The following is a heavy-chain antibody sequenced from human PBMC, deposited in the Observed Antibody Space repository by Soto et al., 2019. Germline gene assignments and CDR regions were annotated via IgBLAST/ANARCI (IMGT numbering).Heavy chain of an antibody. D-gene: IGHD2-8*01. J-gene: IGHJ2*01. V-gene: IGHV4-4*07. CDR3: ARGMGRYFDL. CDR1: GDSIGNFY. Sequence: QVHLQESGPGLVKPSETLSLTCAISGDSIGNFYWSWIRQPAGKGLESLGRLSASGRTNYSPSLQSRVTMSLDRSKNRFSLRQTSVSAADTAVYFCARGMGRYFDLWGRGTLVTVSS. CDR2: LSASGRT.